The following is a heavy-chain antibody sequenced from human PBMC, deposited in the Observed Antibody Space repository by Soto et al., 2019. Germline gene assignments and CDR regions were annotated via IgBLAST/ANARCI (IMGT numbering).Heavy chain of an antibody. V-gene: IGHV3-23*01. CDR3: AKEMIASTLADFFDY. J-gene: IGHJ4*02. CDR2: ISGSGGRT. D-gene: IGHD2-21*01. CDR1: GFTFSNYG. Sequence: EVQLLESGGGLIQPGGSLRLSCEASGFTFSNYGMTWVRLAPGKGLDGVSTISGSGGRTFYADPVTGRFTISRDNSKNTLYLQRKSLRAEDTAVYYCAKEMIASTLADFFDYWGQGTLVTVSS.